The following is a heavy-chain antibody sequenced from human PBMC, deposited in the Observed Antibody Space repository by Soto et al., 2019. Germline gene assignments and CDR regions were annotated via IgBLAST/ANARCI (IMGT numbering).Heavy chain of an antibody. CDR2: IWYDGSNK. J-gene: IGHJ6*03. Sequence: GGSLRLSCAASGFTFSSYGMHWVRQAPGKGLEWVAVIWYDGSNKYYADSVKGRFTISRDNSKNTLYLQMNSLRAEDTAVYYCARDWRSPRGNYYYYYYMDVWGKGTTVTVSS. D-gene: IGHD3-10*01. V-gene: IGHV3-33*01. CDR1: GFTFSSYG. CDR3: ARDWRSPRGNYYYYYYMDV.